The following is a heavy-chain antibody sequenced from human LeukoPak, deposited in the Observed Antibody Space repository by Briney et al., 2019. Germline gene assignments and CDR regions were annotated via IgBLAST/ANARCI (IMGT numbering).Heavy chain of an antibody. V-gene: IGHV4-39*07. CDR1: GGSISSSSYY. D-gene: IGHD3-10*01. CDR3: ARYTYYYGSGSYLSYYYYYMDV. Sequence: SETLSLTCTVSGGSISSSSYYWGWIRQPPGKGLEWIGSIYYSGSTNYNPSLKSRVTISLDTSKNQFSLKLSSVTAADTAVYYCARYTYYYGSGSYLSYYYYYMDVWGKGTTVTISS. J-gene: IGHJ6*03. CDR2: IYYSGST.